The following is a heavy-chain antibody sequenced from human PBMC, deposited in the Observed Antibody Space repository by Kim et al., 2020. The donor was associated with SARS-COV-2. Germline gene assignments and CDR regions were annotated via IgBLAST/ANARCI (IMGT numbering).Heavy chain of an antibody. CDR2: SDKRGNT. CDR3: TRQPTRFVGTYFYS. V-gene: IGHV4-39*01. Sequence: SETLSLSCSVSGGSISSGTYYWGWIRQPPGKGLEWIGSSDKRGNTYYKASLESRITVSVDTSKNRLSLKLRSVTAADTAVLYCTRQPTRFVGTYFYSWG. J-gene: IGHJ1*01. CDR1: GGSISSGTYY. D-gene: IGHD3-10*01.